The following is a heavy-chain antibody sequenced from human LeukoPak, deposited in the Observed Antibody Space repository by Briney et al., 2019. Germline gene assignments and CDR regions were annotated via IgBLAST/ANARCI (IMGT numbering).Heavy chain of an antibody. CDR2: ISSSSSYI. V-gene: IGHV3-21*01. D-gene: IGHD6-19*01. J-gene: IGHJ4*02. CDR1: GFTFMSYS. Sequence: KPGGSLRLSCAASGFTFMSYSMNWVRQAPGKGLEWVSSISSSSSYIYYADSVKGRFTISIDNAKNSLYLQMNSLRAEDTAVYYCAREVAVAGRDRYFDYWGKGTLVTVSS. CDR3: AREVAVAGRDRYFDY.